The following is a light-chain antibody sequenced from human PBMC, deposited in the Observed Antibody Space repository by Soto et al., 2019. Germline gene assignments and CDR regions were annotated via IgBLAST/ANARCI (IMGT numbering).Light chain of an antibody. Sequence: QSVLTQPASVSGSPGQSITISCTGTSGDVGNFDLVSWYQQHPGKAPKLIIYEVNKRPSVVSNRFSGSKSDNTTSLTFSGLQAEDEADYYCCSYAGSRTFVFGTGTKVTVL. CDR1: SGDVGNFDL. CDR2: EVN. J-gene: IGLJ1*01. CDR3: CSYAGSRTFV. V-gene: IGLV2-23*02.